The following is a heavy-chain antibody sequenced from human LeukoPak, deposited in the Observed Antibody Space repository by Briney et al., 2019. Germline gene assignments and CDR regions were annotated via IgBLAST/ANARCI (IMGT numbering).Heavy chain of an antibody. Sequence: ASVKVSCKASGGTFSSYAISWVRQAPGQGLEWMGGIIPIFGTANYAQKFQGRVTITADESTSTAYMELSSLRSEDTAVYYCARDRLGEKDVITIPAADWGQGTLVTVSS. J-gene: IGHJ4*02. CDR3: ARDRLGEKDVITIPAAD. V-gene: IGHV1-69*13. CDR1: GGTFSSYA. D-gene: IGHD2-2*01. CDR2: IIPIFGTA.